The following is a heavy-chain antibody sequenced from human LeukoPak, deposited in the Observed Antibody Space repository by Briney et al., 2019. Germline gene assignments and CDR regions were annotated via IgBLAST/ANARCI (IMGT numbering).Heavy chain of an antibody. J-gene: IGHJ4*02. Sequence: GGSLRLSCAASGFTFNIYAMNWVRQAPGKGLEWVAAISGRGVSTKYADSVKGRFTISRDNSKNTLYLQMNSLRAEDTAVYYCAKAGAIITMIVVVLPDYWGQGTLVTVSS. V-gene: IGHV3-23*01. CDR1: GFTFNIYA. CDR3: AKAGAIITMIVVVLPDY. D-gene: IGHD3-22*01. CDR2: ISGRGVST.